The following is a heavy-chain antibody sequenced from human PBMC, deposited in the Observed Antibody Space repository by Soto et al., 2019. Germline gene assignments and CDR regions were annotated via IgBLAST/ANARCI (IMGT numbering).Heavy chain of an antibody. Sequence: ASVKVSCKASGGTFSSYTISWVRQAPGQGLEWMGRIIPILGIANYAQKFQGRVTITADKSTSTAYMELSSLRSEDTAVYYCARGGIAAAGTADYWGQGTLVTVSS. V-gene: IGHV1-69*02. CDR1: GGTFSSYT. J-gene: IGHJ4*02. CDR2: IIPILGIA. D-gene: IGHD6-13*01. CDR3: ARGGIAAAGTADY.